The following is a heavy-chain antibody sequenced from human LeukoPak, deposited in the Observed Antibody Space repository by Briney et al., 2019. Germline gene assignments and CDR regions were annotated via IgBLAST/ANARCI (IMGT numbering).Heavy chain of an antibody. CDR1: GFAFSNYG. V-gene: IGHV3-23*01. CDR3: LRGDRRDY. Sequence: GGSLRLSCAASGFAFSNYGMNWVRQAPGKGLEWVSGITGSGGTTYYADSVKGRFTISRDNSKNTLYLQMNSLRVEDTAVYYCLRGDRRDYWGQGTLVTVSS. CDR2: ITGSGGTT. J-gene: IGHJ4*02.